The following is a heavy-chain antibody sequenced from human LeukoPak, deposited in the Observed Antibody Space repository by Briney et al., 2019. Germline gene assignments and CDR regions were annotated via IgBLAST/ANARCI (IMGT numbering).Heavy chain of an antibody. CDR3: ARDGVVPAAMGYGMDV. J-gene: IGHJ6*02. V-gene: IGHV7-4-1*02. CDR1: GYTFTSYA. CDR2: INTNTGNP. D-gene: IGHD2-2*01. Sequence: ASVKVSCKASGYTFTSYAMNWVRQAPGQGLEWMGWINTNTGNPTYAQGFTGRFVFSLDTSVSTPYLQISSLKAEDTAVYYCARDGVVPAAMGYGMDVWGQGTTVTVSS.